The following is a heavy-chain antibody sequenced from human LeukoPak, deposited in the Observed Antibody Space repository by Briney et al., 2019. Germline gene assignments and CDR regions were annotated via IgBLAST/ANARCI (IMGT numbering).Heavy chain of an antibody. Sequence: EGSLRLSCAASGFTFSSYSMNWVRQAPGKGLEWVSSISSSSSYIYYADSVKGRFTISRDNAKNSLYLQMNSLRAEDTAVYYCAITGYSSSWYVMGWGQGTLVTVSS. CDR1: GFTFSSYS. J-gene: IGHJ4*02. D-gene: IGHD6-13*01. CDR3: AITGYSSSWYVMG. CDR2: ISSSSSYI. V-gene: IGHV3-21*01.